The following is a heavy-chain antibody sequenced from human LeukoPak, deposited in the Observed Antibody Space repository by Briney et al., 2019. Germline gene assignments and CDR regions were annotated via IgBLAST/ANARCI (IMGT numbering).Heavy chain of an antibody. CDR1: GYTFTNYG. CDR2: ISGYNGNT. V-gene: IGHV1-18*01. J-gene: IGHJ4*02. CDR3: ARVAPHRRLAVSGLVYFDY. D-gene: IGHD3-10*01. Sequence: ASVKVSCKASGYTFTNYGISRVRQAPGQGLEWMGWISGYNGNTNYAQKLQGRVTMTTDTSTNTAYMELRSLRSDDTAVYYCARVAPHRRLAVSGLVYFDYWGQGTLVTVSS.